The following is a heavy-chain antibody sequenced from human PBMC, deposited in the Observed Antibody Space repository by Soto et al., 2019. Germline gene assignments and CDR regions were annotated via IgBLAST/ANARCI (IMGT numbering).Heavy chain of an antibody. Sequence: SETLSLTCTVSNDSIRSGSSYWAWIRQRPGRGLEWMGSLSYLGTTYYNTPPKSRDTISKDAYKNQFSLKLASVTAADTAVYYYATGRSDSGWYEVDFWGQGTLVTVSS. D-gene: IGHD6-13*01. V-gene: IGHV4-39*01. CDR2: LSYLGTT. J-gene: IGHJ4*02. CDR3: ATGRSDSGWYEVDF. CDR1: NDSIRSGSSY.